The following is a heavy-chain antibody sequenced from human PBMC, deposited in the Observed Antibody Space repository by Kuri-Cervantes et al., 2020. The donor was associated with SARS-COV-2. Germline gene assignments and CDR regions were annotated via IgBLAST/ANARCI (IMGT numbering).Heavy chain of an antibody. J-gene: IGHJ4*02. V-gene: IGHV4-59*04. CDR3: ARLIVSVTIFGVVNPWGPGDY. CDR2: IYYSGST. Sequence: GSLRLSCTVSGGSISSYYWSWIRQPPGKGLEWIGYIYYSGSTYYNPSLKSRVTISVDTSKNQFSLKLSSVTAADTAVYYCARLIVSVTIFGVVNPWGPGDYWGQGTLVTVSS. CDR1: GGSISSYY. D-gene: IGHD3-3*01.